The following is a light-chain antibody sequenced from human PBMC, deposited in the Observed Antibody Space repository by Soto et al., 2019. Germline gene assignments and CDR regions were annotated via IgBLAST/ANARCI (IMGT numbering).Light chain of an antibody. V-gene: IGKV3-20*01. CDR3: QQYGSSAGIT. Sequence: EIVLTQSPATLSLSPGERATLSCRASQSVSSRYLAWYQQTPGQAPRLLIFASSSRATGIPGRFSGSGSGTDFTLTISRLEPEDFAVYYCQQYGSSAGITFGQGTRLEIK. CDR2: ASS. CDR1: QSVSSRY. J-gene: IGKJ5*01.